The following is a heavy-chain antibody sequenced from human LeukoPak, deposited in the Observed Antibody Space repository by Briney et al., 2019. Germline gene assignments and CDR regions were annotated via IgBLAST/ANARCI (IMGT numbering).Heavy chain of an antibody. V-gene: IGHV4-34*01. D-gene: IGHD1-26*01. CDR3: AASGSYYDGFDY. CDR2: INHSGST. J-gene: IGHJ4*02. CDR1: GGSFSGYY. Sequence: SETLSLTRAVYGGSFSGYYWSWIRQPPGKGLEWIGEINHSGSTNYNPSLKSRVTISVDTSKNQFSLKLSSVTAADTAVYYCAASGSYYDGFDYWGQGTLVTVSS.